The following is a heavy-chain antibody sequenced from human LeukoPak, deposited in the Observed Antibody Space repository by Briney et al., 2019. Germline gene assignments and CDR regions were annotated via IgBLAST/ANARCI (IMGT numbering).Heavy chain of an antibody. D-gene: IGHD6-19*01. V-gene: IGHV4-38-2*02. CDR3: ARGTLYRGWSYYLDF. J-gene: IGHJ4*02. Sequence: SETLSLTCTVSGYSISSGYYWGWIRQSPGKALEWIGSVYYSGTTSYNPSLKSRVTISVDMSKNHFSLRLRSVTAADTAMYYCARGTLYRGWSYYLDFWGQGSQVTVSS. CDR2: VYYSGTT. CDR1: GYSISSGYY.